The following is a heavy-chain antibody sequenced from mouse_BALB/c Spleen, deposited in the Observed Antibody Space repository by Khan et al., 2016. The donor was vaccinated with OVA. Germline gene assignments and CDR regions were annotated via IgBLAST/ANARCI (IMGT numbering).Heavy chain of an antibody. CDR3: ARIYGGDFDY. V-gene: IGHV3-2*02. CDR1: GYSITSDYA. D-gene: IGHD1-1*01. CDR2: ISYSGNT. J-gene: IGHJ2*01. Sequence: EVQLQESGPGLVKPSQSLSLTCTVTGYSITSDYAWNWIRQFPGNKLEWMGYISYSGNTKYNPSLKSRISITRDTSKNQFFLQLNSVTIEDTATYLGARIYGGDFDYWGQGTTHTVSS.